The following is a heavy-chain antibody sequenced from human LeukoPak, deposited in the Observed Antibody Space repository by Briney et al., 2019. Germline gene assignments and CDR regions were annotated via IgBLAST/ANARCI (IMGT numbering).Heavy chain of an antibody. CDR3: ARDGTIFGVVKGNWFDP. Sequence: SETLSLTCAVYGGSFSGYYLSWIRQPPGKGLEWIGEINHSGSTNYNPSLKSRVTISVDTSKNQFSLKLSSVTAADTAVYYCARDGTIFGVVKGNWFDPWGQGTLVTVSP. V-gene: IGHV4-34*01. D-gene: IGHD3-3*01. J-gene: IGHJ5*02. CDR2: INHSGST. CDR1: GGSFSGYY.